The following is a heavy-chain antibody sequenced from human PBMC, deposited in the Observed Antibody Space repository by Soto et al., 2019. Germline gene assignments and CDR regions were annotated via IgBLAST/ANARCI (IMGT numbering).Heavy chain of an antibody. D-gene: IGHD2-15*01. Sequence: QVQLVQSGAEVKKPGSSVKVSCKASGGTLSSNIISWVRQAPGQGLEWMGRIIPIVGTPNYAQKFQDRLTITEDKSTSTVYRELGSLKSEDTAVYYCARRGGSYYYYMDVWGKGTTVTVSS. J-gene: IGHJ6*03. CDR2: IIPIVGTP. CDR3: ARRGGSYYYYMDV. CDR1: GGTLSSNI. V-gene: IGHV1-69*08.